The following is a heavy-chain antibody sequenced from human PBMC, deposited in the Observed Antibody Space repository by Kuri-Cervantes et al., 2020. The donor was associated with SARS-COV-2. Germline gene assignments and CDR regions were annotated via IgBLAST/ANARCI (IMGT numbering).Heavy chain of an antibody. Sequence: ASVKVSCKASGYTFSDSYIHWLRQAPGQGLEWMGWIAPNSGGTKYAQKYQGRVTMTRDTSTSSVYMELTRLRSDDTAVYFCGLLRFFDWLSRLDFWGQGTLVTVSS. CDR3: GLLRFFDWLSRLDF. J-gene: IGHJ4*02. D-gene: IGHD3-9*01. CDR1: GYTFSDSY. CDR2: IAPNSGGT. V-gene: IGHV1-2*02.